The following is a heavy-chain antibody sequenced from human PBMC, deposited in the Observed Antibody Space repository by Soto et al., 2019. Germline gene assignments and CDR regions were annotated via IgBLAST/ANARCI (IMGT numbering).Heavy chain of an antibody. CDR3: ARARVRLVAATTREDYFDY. Sequence: ASVKVSCKASGGTFSSYTISWVRQAPGQGLEWMGRIIPILGIANYAQKFQGRVTITADKSTSTAYMELSSLRSEDTAVYYCARARVRLVAATTREDYFDYWGQGTLVTVSS. CDR1: GGTFSSYT. CDR2: IIPILGIA. V-gene: IGHV1-69*02. D-gene: IGHD2-15*01. J-gene: IGHJ4*02.